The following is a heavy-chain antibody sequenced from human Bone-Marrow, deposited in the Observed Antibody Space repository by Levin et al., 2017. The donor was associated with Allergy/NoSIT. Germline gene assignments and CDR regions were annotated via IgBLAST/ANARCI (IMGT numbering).Heavy chain of an antibody. CDR2: ISYDGSNK. Sequence: GGSLRLSCAASGFTFSSDGMHWVRQAPGKGLEWVAVISYDGSNKYYADSVKGRFTISRDNSKNALYLQMNSLRAEDTAVYYWAKVLRYFAWSNDGMDGWGQGTTVTVSS. J-gene: IGHJ6*02. CDR1: GFTFSSDG. D-gene: IGHD3-9*01. V-gene: IGHV3-30*18. CDR3: AKVLRYFAWSNDGMDG.